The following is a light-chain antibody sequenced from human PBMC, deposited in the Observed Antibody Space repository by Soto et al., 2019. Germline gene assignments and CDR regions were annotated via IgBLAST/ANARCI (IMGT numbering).Light chain of an antibody. V-gene: IGKV1-5*01. CDR3: QQYNTYST. Sequence: DIQMTQSPSTLSAFVGDRVTIPCRASQSITGWLAWYQQKPGKAPKLLIYDGSTLEVGVPSRFSGSGSGTEFTLTISSLQPDYFATYYCQQYNTYSTFGQGTKVDIK. CDR1: QSITGW. J-gene: IGKJ1*01. CDR2: DGS.